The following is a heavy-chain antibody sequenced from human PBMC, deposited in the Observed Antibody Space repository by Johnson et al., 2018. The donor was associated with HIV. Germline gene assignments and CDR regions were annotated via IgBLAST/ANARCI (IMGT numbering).Heavy chain of an antibody. Sequence: QVQLVESGGGVVQPGRSLRLSCAASGFTFSNFGIHWVRQAPGKGLEWVAVISYDGSNKYYVDSVKGRFTISRDNSKNTLYLQMNSLRADDTAVYYCAKDRVRDAFDIWGQGTMVTVSS. J-gene: IGHJ3*02. CDR2: ISYDGSNK. CDR1: GFTFSNFG. CDR3: AKDRVRDAFDI. V-gene: IGHV3-30*18. D-gene: IGHD3-10*01.